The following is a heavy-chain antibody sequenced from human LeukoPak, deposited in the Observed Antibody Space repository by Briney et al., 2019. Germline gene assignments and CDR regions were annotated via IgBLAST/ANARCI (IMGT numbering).Heavy chain of an antibody. Sequence: GGSLRLSCAASGFTFSSHSMNWVRQAPGKGLEWVSYISSSNSTIYYAGSVKGRFTISRDNAKNSLYLQMSSLRAEDTAVYYCARGATTGRGAFDIWGQGTMVTVSS. CDR1: GFTFSSHS. J-gene: IGHJ3*02. D-gene: IGHD1-1*01. V-gene: IGHV3-48*01. CDR3: ARGATTGRGAFDI. CDR2: ISSSNSTI.